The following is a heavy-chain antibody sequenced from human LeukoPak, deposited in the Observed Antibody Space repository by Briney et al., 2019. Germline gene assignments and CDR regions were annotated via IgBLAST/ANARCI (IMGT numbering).Heavy chain of an antibody. CDR1: GLTLSSSW. V-gene: IGHV3-74*01. D-gene: IGHD6-6*01. CDR3: AKAGYSTSSLAFDL. Sequence: GSLRLSCAASGLTLSSSWIHWVRQAPGKGLVWVSRIHVDGTTTRYADSVKGRFTISRDNAKNTPYLQMNSLRAEDTAVYYCAKAGYSTSSLAFDLWGQGTMVTVSS. CDR2: IHVDGTTT. J-gene: IGHJ3*01.